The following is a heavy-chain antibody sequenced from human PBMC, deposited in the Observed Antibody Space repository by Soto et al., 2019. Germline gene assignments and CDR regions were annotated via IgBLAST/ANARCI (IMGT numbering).Heavy chain of an antibody. CDR2: MHYTGFS. Sequence: SETLSLTCSFSGDSVTSHYLTWIRQSPEKGLEWIAYMHYTGFSHYNPSLKSRLTISIDRSKNQFSLQLTSVTAADTAVYYCASVRRVRVRWFDPWGQGTLVTVSS. D-gene: IGHD3-3*01. CDR1: GDSVTSHY. V-gene: IGHV4-59*02. J-gene: IGHJ5*02. CDR3: ASVRRVRVRWFDP.